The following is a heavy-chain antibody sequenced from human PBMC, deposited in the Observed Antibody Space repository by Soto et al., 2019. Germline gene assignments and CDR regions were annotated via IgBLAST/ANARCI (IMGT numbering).Heavy chain of an antibody. CDR3: EKDPLPAADAFDI. Sequence: PGGSLRLSCAASGFTFSSYAMSWVRQAPGKGLEWVSAISRSGGSTYYADSVKGRFTISRDNSKNTLYLQMNSLRADETAVYHWEKDPLPAADAFDIWGQGKMVTVSS. CDR1: GFTFSSYA. J-gene: IGHJ3*02. D-gene: IGHD6-13*01. V-gene: IGHV3-23*01. CDR2: ISRSGGST.